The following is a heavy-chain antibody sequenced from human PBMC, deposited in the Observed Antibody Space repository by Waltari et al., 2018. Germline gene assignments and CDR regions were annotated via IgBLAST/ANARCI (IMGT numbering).Heavy chain of an antibody. Sequence: EVQLVESGGGLVKPGGSLRLSCAASGFTFSSYSMNWVRQAPGKGLEWVSSISSSSSYIYYADSVKGRFTTARDNAKNSLYLQMNSLRAEDTAVYYCARDPSGSSDYWGQGTLVTVSS. D-gene: IGHD5-12*01. V-gene: IGHV3-21*01. CDR3: ARDPSGSSDY. J-gene: IGHJ4*02. CDR2: ISSSSSYI. CDR1: GFTFSSYS.